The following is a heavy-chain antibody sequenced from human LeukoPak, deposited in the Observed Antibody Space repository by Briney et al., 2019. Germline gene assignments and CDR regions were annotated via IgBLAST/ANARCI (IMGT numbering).Heavy chain of an antibody. D-gene: IGHD4-17*01. CDR2: INPSGGST. Sequence: ASVKVSCKASGYTFTSYYMHWVRQAPGQGLEWMGIINPSGGSTSYAQKFQGRVTMTRDTSTSTVYMELSSLRSEDTAVYYRASPNGDYASRVPYYYYGMDVWGQGTTVTVSS. CDR1: GYTFTSYY. J-gene: IGHJ6*02. V-gene: IGHV1-46*01. CDR3: ASPNGDYASRVPYYYYGMDV.